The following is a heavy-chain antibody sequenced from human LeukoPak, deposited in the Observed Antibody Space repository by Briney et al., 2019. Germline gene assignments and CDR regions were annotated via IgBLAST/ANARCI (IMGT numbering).Heavy chain of an antibody. CDR1: GYTFTSYG. Sequence: ASVKVSCKASGYTFTSYGISWVRQAPGQGLEWMGWISAYNGNTNYAQKLQGRVTITTDTSTSTAYMELRSLRSDDTAVYYCARVYTYYYDSSGGFDYWGQGTLVTVSS. CDR2: ISAYNGNT. J-gene: IGHJ4*02. CDR3: ARVYTYYYDSSGGFDY. D-gene: IGHD3-22*01. V-gene: IGHV1-18*01.